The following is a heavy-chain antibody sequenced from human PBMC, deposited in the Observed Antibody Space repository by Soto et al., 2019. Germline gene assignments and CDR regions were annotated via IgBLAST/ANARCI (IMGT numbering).Heavy chain of an antibody. CDR2: IWYDGSNK. Sequence: QPGGSLRLSCAASGFTFSSYGMHWVRQAPGKGLEWVAVIWYDGSNKYYADSVKGRFTISRDNSKNTLYLQMNSLRAEDTAVYYCRSGWESHAFDIWGRGTMVTVSS. CDR1: GFTFSSYG. D-gene: IGHD6-19*01. J-gene: IGHJ3*02. CDR3: RSGWESHAFDI. V-gene: IGHV3-33*01.